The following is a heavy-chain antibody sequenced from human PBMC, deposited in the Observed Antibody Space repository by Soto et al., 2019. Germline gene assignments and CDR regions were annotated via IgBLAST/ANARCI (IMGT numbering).Heavy chain of an antibody. D-gene: IGHD3-22*01. CDR1: GFTFGDYT. J-gene: IGHJ4*02. V-gene: IGHV3-43*01. Sequence: PGGSLRLSCAASGFTFGDYTMHWVRQAPGKGLEWVSLISWDGGSTYYADSVKGRFTISRDNSKNSLYLQMNSLRTEDTALYYCAKEWDYYDSSGYYGPIDYWGQGTLVTVSS. CDR2: ISWDGGST. CDR3: AKEWDYYDSSGYYGPIDY.